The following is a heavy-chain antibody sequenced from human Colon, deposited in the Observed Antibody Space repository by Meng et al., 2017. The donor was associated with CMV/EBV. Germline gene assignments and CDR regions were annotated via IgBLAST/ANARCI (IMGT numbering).Heavy chain of an antibody. CDR3: ARERPIAVAGTGAERKPTIDY. CDR2: TIPHLGVT. V-gene: IGHV1-69*04. J-gene: IGHJ4*02. D-gene: IGHD6-19*01. Sequence: ISWVRQAPGQGLEWVGRTIPHLGVTNYAPRFQDRVTISADRSTGTAYMMLSSLTSDDTAVYYCARERPIAVAGTGAERKPTIDYWGQGTLVTVSS.